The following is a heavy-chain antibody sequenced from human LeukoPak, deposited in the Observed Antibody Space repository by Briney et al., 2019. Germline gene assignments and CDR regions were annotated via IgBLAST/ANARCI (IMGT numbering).Heavy chain of an antibody. CDR1: GFTFSTYW. J-gene: IGHJ3*02. CDR3: ARGDPDHAFDI. CDR2: INSDGIGT. D-gene: IGHD1-14*01. V-gene: IGHV3-74*01. Sequence: PGGSLRLSCAASGFTFSTYWMHWVRQAPGKGLVWVSRINSDGIGTIYADSVKGRFTISRDNAKNTLYLLMNSLRAEDTAVYYCARGDPDHAFDIWGQGTMVTISS.